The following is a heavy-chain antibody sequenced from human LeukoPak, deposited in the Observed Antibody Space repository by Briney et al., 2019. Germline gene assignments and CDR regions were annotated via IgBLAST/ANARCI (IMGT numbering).Heavy chain of an antibody. CDR1: GFTFSSYW. D-gene: IGHD3-3*01. V-gene: IGHV3-30-3*01. Sequence: PGGSLRLSCAASGFTFSSYWMTWVRQAPGKGLEWVAVISYDGSNKYYADSVKGRFTISRDNSKNTLYLQMNSLRAEDTAVYYCARPPPNHDFWSGYCPQPLINPWGQGTLVTVSS. J-gene: IGHJ5*02. CDR3: ARPPPNHDFWSGYCPQPLINP. CDR2: ISYDGSNK.